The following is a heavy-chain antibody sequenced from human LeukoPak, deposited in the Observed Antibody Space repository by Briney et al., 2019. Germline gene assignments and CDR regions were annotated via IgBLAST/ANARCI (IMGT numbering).Heavy chain of an antibody. CDR1: GGSISSGGYS. V-gene: IGHV4-30-2*01. D-gene: IGHD4-17*01. CDR3: ARVGLNYGAPMDV. CDR2: IYHSGST. Sequence: SETLSLTCAVSGGSISSGGYSWSWIRQPPGKGLEWIGYIYHSGSTYYNPSLKSRVTISVDRSKNQFSLKLSSVTAADTDVYYCARVGLNYGAPMDVWGQGTTVTVSS. J-gene: IGHJ6*02.